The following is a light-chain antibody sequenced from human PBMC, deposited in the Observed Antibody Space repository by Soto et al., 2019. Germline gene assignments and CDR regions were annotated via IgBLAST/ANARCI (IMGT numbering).Light chain of an antibody. CDR2: DVS. V-gene: IGKV3-20*01. CDR3: QQYGISPT. Sequence: EIVLTQSPGTLSLSPGERATLSCRSSHSVSSNYLAWYQQKPGQAPRLLIYDVSSRATGIPDSFSGSGSGTDFTPTISRLEPVDFAVYYCQQYGISPTFGQGTKVEIK. CDR1: HSVSSNY. J-gene: IGKJ1*01.